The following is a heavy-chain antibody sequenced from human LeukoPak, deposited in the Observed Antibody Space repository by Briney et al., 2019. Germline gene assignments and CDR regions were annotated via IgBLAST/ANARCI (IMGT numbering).Heavy chain of an antibody. V-gene: IGHV3-30-3*01. D-gene: IGHD3-22*01. Sequence: PGGSLRLSCAASGFTFSSYAMNWVRQAPGKGLEWMAVISYDGSNKYYADSVKGRFTISRDNSNNTLYLQMNSLRAEDTAVYYCARDPTSYYDSSGYPSPSYYFDFWGQGTLVTVSS. CDR1: GFTFSSYA. J-gene: IGHJ4*02. CDR3: ARDPTSYYDSSGYPSPSYYFDF. CDR2: ISYDGSNK.